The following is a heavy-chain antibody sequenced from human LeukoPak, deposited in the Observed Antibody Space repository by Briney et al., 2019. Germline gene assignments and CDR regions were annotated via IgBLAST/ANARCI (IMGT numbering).Heavy chain of an antibody. J-gene: IGHJ4*02. CDR2: FSWNGAGI. CDR1: GFTFHDYA. V-gene: IGHV3-9*01. D-gene: IGHD6-13*01. CDR3: AKGWNNSSWYAGYYDF. Sequence: GGSLRLSCAASGFTFHDYAMHWVRQAPGKGLEWVSGFSWNGAGIGYADSVKGRFTISRGNAKNSLYLHMNSLRAEDTALYYCAKGWNNSSWYAGYYDFWGQGTLVTVSS.